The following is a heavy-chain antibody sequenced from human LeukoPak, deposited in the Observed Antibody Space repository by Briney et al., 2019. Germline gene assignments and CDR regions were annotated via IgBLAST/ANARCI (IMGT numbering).Heavy chain of an antibody. CDR1: GGFSSRKF. J-gene: IGHJ4*02. CDR3: ARGGAYWGGQYFDY. D-gene: IGHD3-10*01. CDR2: IYYSGNT. V-gene: IGHV4-59*01. Sequence: PSETLSLTCTVSGGFSSRKFWSWVRQPPGKGLEWIGYIYYSGNTNYNPFLKSRVTISVDTSKRQFSLKLSSVTAADTAVYYCARGGAYWGGQYFDYWGPGSLVTVSS.